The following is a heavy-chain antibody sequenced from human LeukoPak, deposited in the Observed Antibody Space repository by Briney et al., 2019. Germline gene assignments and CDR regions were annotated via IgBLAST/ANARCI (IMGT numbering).Heavy chain of an antibody. CDR1: GYTFTRHG. Sequence: GAPVKVSCKASGYTFTRHGISWVRQAPEQGLEWMGWISAYNGDTRYAQNFQGRVTITTDTSTTTSYMELRSLRSDDTAVYYCARDPSNTSGNYAYFDFWGQGTLVTVSS. V-gene: IGHV1-18*01. CDR2: ISAYNGDT. J-gene: IGHJ4*02. CDR3: ARDPSNTSGNYAYFDF. D-gene: IGHD3-22*01.